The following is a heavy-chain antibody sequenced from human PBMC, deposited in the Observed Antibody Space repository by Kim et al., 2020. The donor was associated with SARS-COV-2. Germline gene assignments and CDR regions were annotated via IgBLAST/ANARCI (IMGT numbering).Heavy chain of an antibody. D-gene: IGHD2-15*01. CDR1: GFTFSTFW. J-gene: IGHJ4*02. CDR3: ARDALAQGWTDGFDY. CDR2: INQHGSET. V-gene: IGHV3-7*01. Sequence: GGSLRLSCVASGFTFSTFWMSWVRQAPGKGLEWVANINQHGSETKYVDSVKGRFTIFRDNGKDSVYLQMNNLRAEDRAVYYCARDALAQGWTDGFDYWGKGTLVTVSS.